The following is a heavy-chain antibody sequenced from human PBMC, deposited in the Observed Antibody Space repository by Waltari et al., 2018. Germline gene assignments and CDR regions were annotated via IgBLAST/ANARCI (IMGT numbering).Heavy chain of an antibody. CDR1: GFTFRSYA. J-gene: IGHJ3*02. CDR3: AKDMIAGDGHYVFDI. V-gene: IGHV3-23*01. CDR2: MTGSGGTI. Sequence: EVQLLESGGGLVQPGGSLRLSCEGSGFTFRSYAMGWVRQAPGKGLEWVSAMTGSGGTIDYADSVKGRFTISRDYSKNTLYLQMNSLKTEDTALYHCAKDMIAGDGHYVFDIWGQGTMVTVSS. D-gene: IGHD3-22*01.